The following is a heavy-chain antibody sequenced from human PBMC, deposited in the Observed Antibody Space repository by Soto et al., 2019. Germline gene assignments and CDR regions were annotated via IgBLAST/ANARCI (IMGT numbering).Heavy chain of an antibody. CDR2: IKPISDIT. CDR1: GDTFGRFT. Sequence: SVKVSCKASGDTFGRFTINWVRQAPGQGLEWMGGIKPISDITNYAQRFQGRVIFTADASTSTVYLELSSLRSEDTAMYYCARDPSTINKLIGVWFDPWGQGTLVTVSS. D-gene: IGHD4-4*01. J-gene: IGHJ5*02. V-gene: IGHV1-69*13. CDR3: ARDPSTINKLIGVWFDP.